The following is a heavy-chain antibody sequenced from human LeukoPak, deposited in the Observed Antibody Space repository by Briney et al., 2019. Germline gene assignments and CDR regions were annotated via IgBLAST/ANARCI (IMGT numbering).Heavy chain of an antibody. V-gene: IGHV1-69*13. Sequence: VASVKVSCKASGGTFSRYAMSWVRQASGQGLEWMGGIIPIFGTASFAQKFQGRVTITADESTGTAYMELSSLRSEDTAVYYCARGRAEDNWNDPLDYWGQGTLVTVSS. D-gene: IGHD1-1*01. J-gene: IGHJ4*02. CDR3: ARGRAEDNWNDPLDY. CDR1: GGTFSRYA. CDR2: IIPIFGTA.